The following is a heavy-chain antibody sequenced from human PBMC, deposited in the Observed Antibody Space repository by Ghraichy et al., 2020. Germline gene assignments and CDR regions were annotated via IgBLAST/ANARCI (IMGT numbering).Heavy chain of an antibody. D-gene: IGHD2-2*01. CDR3: AKDGIDIVVVPAAIRNYGYYYGMDV. CDR1: GFTFSSYA. CDR2: ISGSGGST. V-gene: IGHV3-23*01. Sequence: GGSLRLSCAASGFTFSSYAMSWVRQAPGKGLEWVSAISGSGGSTYYADSVKGRFTISRDNSKNTLYLQMNSLRAEDTAVYYCAKDGIDIVVVPAAIRNYGYYYGMDVWGQGTTVTVSS. J-gene: IGHJ6*02.